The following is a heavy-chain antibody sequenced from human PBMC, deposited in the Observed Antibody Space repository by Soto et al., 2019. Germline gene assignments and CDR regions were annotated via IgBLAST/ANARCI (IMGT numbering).Heavy chain of an antibody. CDR1: GFIFSSYW. D-gene: IGHD2-21*01. Sequence: EAQLVESGGGLVQPGGSLRLSCTTSGFIFSSYWMTWVRQAPGKGLEWVANIRQDGNDKYYADSVKGRFTISRDNAKNSLYLQMNSLRAEDTAVYYCEGGDKADFWGQGTLVTVSS. CDR3: EGGDKADF. CDR2: IRQDGNDK. V-gene: IGHV3-7*01. J-gene: IGHJ4*02.